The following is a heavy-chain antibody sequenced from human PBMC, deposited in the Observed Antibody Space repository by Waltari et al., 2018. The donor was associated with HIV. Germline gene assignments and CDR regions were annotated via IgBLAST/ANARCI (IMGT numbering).Heavy chain of an antibody. CDR1: GYTFTSYG. Sequence: QVQLVQSGAEVQKPGASVKVSCKASGYTFTSYGISWVRQDPGKGLEGMGWISAYNGNTNYAQKLQGRVTMTTDTSTSTAYMELRSLRSDDTAVYYCARVDYCSSTSCYTPGANWFDPWGQGTLVTVSS. CDR2: ISAYNGNT. J-gene: IGHJ5*02. V-gene: IGHV1-18*01. D-gene: IGHD2-2*02. CDR3: ARVDYCSSTSCYTPGANWFDP.